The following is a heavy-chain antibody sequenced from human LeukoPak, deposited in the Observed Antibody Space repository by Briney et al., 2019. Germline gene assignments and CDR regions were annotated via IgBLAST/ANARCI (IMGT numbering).Heavy chain of an antibody. CDR2: INPNSGGT. Sequence: ASVKVSCKASGYAFTGYYMHWVRQAPGQGLEWMGWINPNSGGTNYAQKFQGRVTMTRDTSISTAYMELSRLRSDDTAVYYCARGMGAASAFDIWGQGTMVTVSS. V-gene: IGHV1-2*02. CDR3: ARGMGAASAFDI. D-gene: IGHD1-26*01. CDR1: GYAFTGYY. J-gene: IGHJ3*02.